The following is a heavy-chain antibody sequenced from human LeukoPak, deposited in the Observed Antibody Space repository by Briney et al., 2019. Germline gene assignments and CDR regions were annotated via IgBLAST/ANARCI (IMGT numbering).Heavy chain of an antibody. CDR3: ASFRNYCSSTSCSLGPDY. J-gene: IGHJ4*02. Sequence: SETLSLSCTVSGGSISSYYWSWIRQPPGKGLEWIGYIYYSGSTNYNPSLKSRVTISVDTSKNQFSLKLSSVTAADTAVYYCASFRNYCSSTSCSLGPDYWGQGTLVTVSS. D-gene: IGHD2-2*01. CDR1: GGSISSYY. CDR2: IYYSGST. V-gene: IGHV4-59*12.